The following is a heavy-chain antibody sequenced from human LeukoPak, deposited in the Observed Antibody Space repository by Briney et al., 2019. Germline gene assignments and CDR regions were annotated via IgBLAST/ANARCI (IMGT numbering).Heavy chain of an antibody. V-gene: IGHV3-48*02. Sequence: GGSLRLSCAASGFNFNTYSMNWVRQAPGKGLEWVSYITGSGTTMYYADSVKGRFTISRDNAKNSLYLQMNSLRDEDTAVYYCARGCSGGSCYPVDDYWGQGTLVTVAS. CDR1: GFNFNTYS. D-gene: IGHD2-15*01. J-gene: IGHJ4*02. CDR2: ITGSGTTM. CDR3: ARGCSGGSCYPVDDY.